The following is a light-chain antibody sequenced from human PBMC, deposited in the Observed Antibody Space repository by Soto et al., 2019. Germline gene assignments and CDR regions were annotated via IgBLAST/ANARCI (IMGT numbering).Light chain of an antibody. Sequence: EIVLTQSPGTLSLSPGERATLSCRASQSVGSSYLAWYLQKPGQAPRLLIYGASSRATGIPDRFSGSGSGTDFTLTISRLEPEDFAVFYCQQYGGSPWTFGQGTKVDIK. J-gene: IGKJ1*01. CDR1: QSVGSSY. CDR2: GAS. CDR3: QQYGGSPWT. V-gene: IGKV3-20*01.